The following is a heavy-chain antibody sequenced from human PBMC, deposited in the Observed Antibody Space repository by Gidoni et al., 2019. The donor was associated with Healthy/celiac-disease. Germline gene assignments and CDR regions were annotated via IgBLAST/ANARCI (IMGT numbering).Heavy chain of an antibody. CDR2: ISGSGGSP. CDR3: AKDGFERRWLQGEGGGAHDY. D-gene: IGHD5-12*01. V-gene: IGHV3-23*01. J-gene: IGHJ4*02. CDR1: GFTFSSYA. Sequence: AQLLASGGGLAQPGGSLLLSCAASGFTFSSYALLWVRPAPGKGLEWGACISGSGGSPYYADSVKGRFTISRDKSKNTLYLQMNSMRAEDTAVYDCAKDGFERRWLQGEGGGAHDYWGQGTLVTVSS.